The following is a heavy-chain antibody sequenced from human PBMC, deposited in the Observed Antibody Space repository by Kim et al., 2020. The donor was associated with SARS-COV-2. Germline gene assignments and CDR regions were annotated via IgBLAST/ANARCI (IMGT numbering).Heavy chain of an antibody. Sequence: SETLSLTCAVYGGSFSGYYWSWIRQPPGKGLEWIGEINHSGSTNYNPSLKSRVTISVDTSKNQFSLKLSSVTAADTAVYYCARHSSSSRFDPWGQGTLVT. D-gene: IGHD6-6*01. J-gene: IGHJ5*02. CDR1: GGSFSGYY. V-gene: IGHV4-34*01. CDR2: INHSGST. CDR3: ARHSSSSRFDP.